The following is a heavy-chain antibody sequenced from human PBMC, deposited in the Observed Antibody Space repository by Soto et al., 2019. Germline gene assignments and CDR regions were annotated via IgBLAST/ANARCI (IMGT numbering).Heavy chain of an antibody. Sequence: EVLLVESGGGLVQPGGSLRLSCAASGFTFSNYAMHWVRQAPGKGLEYVSAISSHGDSTYYANSVKGRFTISRDNSKNTLYLQMGSLRTEDMAVYYCARRDGYNSDYWGQGTLVTVSS. CDR1: GFTFSNYA. CDR2: ISSHGDST. D-gene: IGHD5-12*01. CDR3: ARRDGYNSDY. J-gene: IGHJ4*02. V-gene: IGHV3-64*01.